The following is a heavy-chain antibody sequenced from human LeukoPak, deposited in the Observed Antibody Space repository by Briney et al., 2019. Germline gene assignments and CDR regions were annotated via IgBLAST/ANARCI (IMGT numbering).Heavy chain of an antibody. D-gene: IGHD2-15*01. J-gene: IGHJ4*02. V-gene: IGHV4-59*01. CDR3: ARHYCSGDNCYYFDY. CDR2: IYYSGNT. CDR1: GGSISSYY. Sequence: KPSETLSLTCTVSGGSISSYYWSWIRQPPGEGLEWIGYIYYSGNTNYNPSLESRVTISVDTSKNQFSLKLSSVTAADTAVYYCARHYCSGDNCYYFDYWGQGALVTVSS.